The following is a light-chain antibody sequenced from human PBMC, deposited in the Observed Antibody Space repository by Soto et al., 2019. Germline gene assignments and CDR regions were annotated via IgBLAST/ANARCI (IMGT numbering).Light chain of an antibody. J-gene: IGLJ1*01. CDR3: SSYTRSSTPYV. CDR1: SSDVGGYKY. CDR2: EVN. Sequence: QSVLTQPASVSGSPGQSITIYCTGTSSDVGGYKYVSWYQHYPGKAPKLMIYEVNNRPSGVSDRFSGSKSGNTASLTISGLQAEDEADYYCSSYTRSSTPYVFGTGTKLTVL. V-gene: IGLV2-14*01.